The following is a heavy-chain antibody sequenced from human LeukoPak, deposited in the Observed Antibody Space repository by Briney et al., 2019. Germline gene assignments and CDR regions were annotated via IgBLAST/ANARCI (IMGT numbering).Heavy chain of an antibody. CDR2: ISGSGGST. D-gene: IGHD3-22*01. CDR3: AKLELGYYYDSSGYLFDY. Sequence: GGSLRLSCAASGFTFSSYAMSWVRQAPGKGLEWVSAISGSGGSTYYADSVKGRFTTSRDNSKNTLYLQMNSLRAEDTAVYYCAKLELGYYYDSSGYLFDYWGQGTLVTVSS. CDR1: GFTFSSYA. V-gene: IGHV3-23*01. J-gene: IGHJ4*02.